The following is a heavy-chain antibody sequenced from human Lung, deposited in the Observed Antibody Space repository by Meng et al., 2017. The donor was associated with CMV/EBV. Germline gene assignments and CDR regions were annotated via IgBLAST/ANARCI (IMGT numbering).Heavy chain of an antibody. J-gene: IGHJ6*02. CDR3: ARDQRPEYYDFWSGYLGKGGYYGMDV. Sequence: GESLKISCAASGFTFSSYWMSWVRQAPGKGLEWVANIKQDGSEKYYVDSVKGRFTISRDNAKNSLYLQMNSLRAEDTAVYYCARDQRPEYYDFWSGYLGKGGYYGMDVWXQGTTVTVSS. CDR2: IKQDGSEK. D-gene: IGHD3-3*01. CDR1: GFTFSSYW. V-gene: IGHV3-7*01.